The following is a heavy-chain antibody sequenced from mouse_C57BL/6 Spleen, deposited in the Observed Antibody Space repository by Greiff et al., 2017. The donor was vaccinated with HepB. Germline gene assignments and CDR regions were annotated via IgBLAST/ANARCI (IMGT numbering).Heavy chain of an antibody. V-gene: IGHV7-3*01. Sequence: EVHLVESGGGLVQPGGSLSLSCAASGFTFTDYYMSWVRQPPGKALEWLGFIRNKANGYTTEYSASVKGRFTISRDNSQSILYLQMNALRAEDSATYYCARSSSQLGNYFDYWGQGTTLTVSS. J-gene: IGHJ2*01. D-gene: IGHD4-1*02. CDR3: ARSSSQLGNYFDY. CDR1: GFTFTDYY. CDR2: IRNKANGYTT.